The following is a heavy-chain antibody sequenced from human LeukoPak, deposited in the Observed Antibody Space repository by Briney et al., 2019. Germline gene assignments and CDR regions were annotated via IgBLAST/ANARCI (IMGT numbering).Heavy chain of an antibody. CDR3: ARADTAMASHYDY. CDR2: MNPNSGNT. J-gene: IGHJ4*02. V-gene: IGHV1-8*03. D-gene: IGHD5-18*01. Sequence: ASVKVSCKASGYTFTSYDINWVRPATGQGLEWMGWMNPNSGNTGYAQKFQGRVTITRNTSISTAYMELSSLRSEDTAVYYCARADTAMASHYDYWGQGTLVTVSS. CDR1: GYTFTSYD.